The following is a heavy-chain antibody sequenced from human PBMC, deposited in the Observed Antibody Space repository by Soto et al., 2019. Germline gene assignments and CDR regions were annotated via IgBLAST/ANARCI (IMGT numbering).Heavy chain of an antibody. CDR1: GYNFIDYD. Sequence: QVQLVQSGAEVKKPGASVKVSCKASGYNFIDYDINWMRQSTGPGLEWLGWMTPNSGNPGYAQKFQGRVTLTRGTSIGTTSMEVSSLKTKDTAVYYGSRNPYGSGRFDHWGQGTRVTVSS. V-gene: IGHV1-8*01. CDR2: MTPNSGNP. CDR3: SRNPYGSGRFDH. J-gene: IGHJ5*02. D-gene: IGHD6-19*01.